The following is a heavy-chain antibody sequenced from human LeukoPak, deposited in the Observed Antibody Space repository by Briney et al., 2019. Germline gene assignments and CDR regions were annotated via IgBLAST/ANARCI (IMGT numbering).Heavy chain of an antibody. CDR3: ARGAGLFIEHDY. V-gene: IGHV3-66*01. Sequence: GGSLRLSCAASGFTVSSNYMSWARQAPGKGLEWVSVIYSGGSTYYADSVKGRFTISRDNSKNTLYLQMNSLRAEDTAVYYCARGAGLFIEHDYWGQGTLVTVSS. D-gene: IGHD3-22*01. CDR1: GFTVSSNY. J-gene: IGHJ4*02. CDR2: IYSGGST.